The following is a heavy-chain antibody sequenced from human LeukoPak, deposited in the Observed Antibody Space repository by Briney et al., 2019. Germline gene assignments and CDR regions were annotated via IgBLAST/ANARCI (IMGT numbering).Heavy chain of an antibody. J-gene: IGHJ6*02. CDR1: GYTFTSYY. Sequence: ASVKVSCKASGYTFTSYYMHWVRQAPGQGLEWMGGIIPIFGTANYAQKFQGRVTITADESTSTAYMELRSLRSDDTAVYYCARPGADCGSAGCYTYPYYGLDVWGQGTTVTVSS. V-gene: IGHV1-69*13. CDR3: ARPGADCGSAGCYTYPYYGLDV. D-gene: IGHD2-2*02. CDR2: IIPIFGTA.